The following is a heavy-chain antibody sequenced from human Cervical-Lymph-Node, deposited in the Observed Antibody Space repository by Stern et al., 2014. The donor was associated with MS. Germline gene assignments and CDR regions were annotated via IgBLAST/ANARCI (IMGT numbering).Heavy chain of an antibody. V-gene: IGHV4-59*08. Sequence: QVQLQESGPGLLKPSETLSLTCTVSGDSIRRYYWTWIRQPPGKTLEWIGYSFYSGSSDYNPSLKSRVTMSVATSNKQFSLKLRPVTAADTAVYYCARKADWGDYFDYWGQGTLVTVSS. J-gene: IGHJ4*02. CDR1: GDSIRRYY. CDR2: SFYSGSS. CDR3: ARKADWGDYFDY. D-gene: IGHD7-27*01.